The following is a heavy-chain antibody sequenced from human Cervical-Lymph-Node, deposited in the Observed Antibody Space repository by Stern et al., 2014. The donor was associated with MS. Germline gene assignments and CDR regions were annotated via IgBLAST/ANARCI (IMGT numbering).Heavy chain of an antibody. CDR2: IWSDGSNP. Sequence: VQLVESGGGVVQPGKSLRLSCVASGFTFSGYGMHWVRQAPGKGLEWGAFIWSDGSNPSYADSVQGRFTIARDNLQNTLHLHMNNVTAADTARYYCARGRNVGVNYYFDYWGQGSLVTVSS. CDR3: ARGRNVGVNYYFDY. D-gene: IGHD3-16*01. V-gene: IGHV3-33*01. J-gene: IGHJ4*02. CDR1: GFTFSGYG.